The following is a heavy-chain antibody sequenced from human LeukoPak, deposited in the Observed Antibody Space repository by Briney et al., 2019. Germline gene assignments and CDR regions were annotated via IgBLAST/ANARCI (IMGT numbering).Heavy chain of an antibody. CDR1: GGTFSSYA. Sequence: ASVKVSCKASGGTFSSYAISWVRQAPGQGLEWMGRIIPIFGTANYAQKFQGRVTITTDESTSTAYMELSSLRSEDTAVYYCARGWDSSGWYVAEYFQHWGQGTLVTVSS. D-gene: IGHD6-19*01. V-gene: IGHV1-69*05. J-gene: IGHJ1*01. CDR2: IIPIFGTA. CDR3: ARGWDSSGWYVAEYFQH.